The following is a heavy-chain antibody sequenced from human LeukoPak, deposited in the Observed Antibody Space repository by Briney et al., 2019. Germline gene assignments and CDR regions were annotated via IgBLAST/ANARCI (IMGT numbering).Heavy chain of an antibody. CDR2: ITGLAGWT. D-gene: IGHD3-3*01. J-gene: IGHJ4*02. Sequence: PGGSLRLSCAASGFSVSDYAMAWVRQAPGKGLEWVSYITGLAGWTYYADSIKGRFTISRDISNNTLHLQMNAVGAEDTAVYYCARGSQAGLLVYWGQGTLVTVSS. V-gene: IGHV3-23*01. CDR1: GFSVSDYA. CDR3: ARGSQAGLLVY.